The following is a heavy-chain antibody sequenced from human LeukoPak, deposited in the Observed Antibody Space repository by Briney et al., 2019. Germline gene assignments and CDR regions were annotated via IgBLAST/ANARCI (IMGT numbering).Heavy chain of an antibody. J-gene: IGHJ6*03. CDR1: GGSISSGGYS. CDR3: ARGGALSITGTRRRYYYYMDV. V-gene: IGHV4-30-2*01. D-gene: IGHD1-20*01. CDR2: IYHSGST. Sequence: KSSETLSLTYAVSGGSISSGGYSWSWIRQPPGKGLEWIGYIYHSGSTNYNPSPKSRVTISVDTSKNQFSLKLSSVTAADTAVYYCARGGALSITGTRRRYYYYMDVWGKGTTVTVSS.